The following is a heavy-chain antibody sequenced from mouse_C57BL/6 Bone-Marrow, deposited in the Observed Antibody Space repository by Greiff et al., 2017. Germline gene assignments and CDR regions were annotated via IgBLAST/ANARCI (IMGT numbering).Heavy chain of an antibody. V-gene: IGHV10-1*01. CDR2: VRSKSNNYAT. CDR1: GFSFNTYA. D-gene: IGHD2-4*01. J-gene: IGHJ4*01. CDR3: VRHAHYDYDRLDYAMGY. Sequence: EVQLVESGGGLVQPKGSLKLSCAASGFSFNTYAMNWVRQAPGTGLEWVARVRSKSNNYATYYADSVKDRFTISRDDSESMLYLQMNNLKTEDTAMYYCVRHAHYDYDRLDYAMGYWGQGTSVTVSS.